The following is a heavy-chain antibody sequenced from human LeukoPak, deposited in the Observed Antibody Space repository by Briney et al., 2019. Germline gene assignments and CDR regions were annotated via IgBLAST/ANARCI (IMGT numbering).Heavy chain of an antibody. Sequence: ASVKVSCKASGYTFTSYDINWVRQAPGQGLEWMGWMTPNSGNTGYAQKFQGGVTMTRNTSISTAYMELSSLRSEDTAVYYCARGRSSSLYYYYYYMDVWGKGTTVTVSS. V-gene: IGHV1-8*01. CDR1: GYTFTSYD. J-gene: IGHJ6*03. CDR3: ARGRSSSLYYYYYYMDV. CDR2: MTPNSGNT. D-gene: IGHD6-6*01.